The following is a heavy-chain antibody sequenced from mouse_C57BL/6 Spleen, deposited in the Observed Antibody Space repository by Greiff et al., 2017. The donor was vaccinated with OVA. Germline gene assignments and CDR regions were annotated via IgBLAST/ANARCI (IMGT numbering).Heavy chain of an antibody. CDR3: TRCDYGNYVLYFDY. D-gene: IGHD2-1*01. CDR2: IDPETGGT. J-gene: IGHJ2*01. CDR1: GYTFTDYE. V-gene: IGHV1-15*01. Sequence: QVQLQQSGAELVRPGASVTLSCKASGYTFTDYEMHWVKQTPVHGLEWIGAIDPETGGTAYNQKFKGKAILTADNSSSTAYMELRSLTSEDSAVYYCTRCDYGNYVLYFDYWGQGTTLTVSS.